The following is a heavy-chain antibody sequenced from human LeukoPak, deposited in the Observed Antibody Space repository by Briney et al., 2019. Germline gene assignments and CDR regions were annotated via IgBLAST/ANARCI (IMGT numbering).Heavy chain of an antibody. J-gene: IGHJ4*02. CDR1: GYTLTELS. Sequence: ASVKVSCKVSGYTLTELSMHWVRQAPGKGLEWMGGFDPEDGETIYAQKFQGRVTMTEDTSTDTAYMELSSLRSEDTAVYYCATDQPEWYYYDSSGYLMRYWGQGTLVTVSS. D-gene: IGHD3-22*01. V-gene: IGHV1-24*01. CDR3: ATDQPEWYYYDSSGYLMRY. CDR2: FDPEDGET.